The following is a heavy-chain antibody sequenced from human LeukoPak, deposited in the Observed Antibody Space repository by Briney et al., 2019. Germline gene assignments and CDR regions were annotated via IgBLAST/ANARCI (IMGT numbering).Heavy chain of an antibody. J-gene: IGHJ4*02. CDR2: INPNSGGT. CDR1: GYTFTGYY. Sequence: ASVKVSCKASGYTFTGYYMHWVRQAPGQGLEWMGWINPNSGGTNYAQKFQGRVTMTRDTSTSTAYLELRSLRSDDTAVYYCARDGDDYGDYLPSDYWGQGTLVTVSS. D-gene: IGHD4-17*01. V-gene: IGHV1-2*02. CDR3: ARDGDDYGDYLPSDY.